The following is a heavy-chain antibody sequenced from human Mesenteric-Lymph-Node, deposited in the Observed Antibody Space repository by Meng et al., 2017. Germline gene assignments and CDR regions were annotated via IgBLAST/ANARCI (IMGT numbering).Heavy chain of an antibody. V-gene: IGHV3-9*01. Sequence: SLKISCAASGFTFDDYAMHWVRQAPGKGLEWVSGISWNSGSIGYADSVKGRFTISRDNAKNSLYLQMNSLRAEDTALYYCAKDRTFGNWNDAFSLDYWGQGTLVTVSS. CDR1: GFTFDDYA. CDR2: ISWNSGSI. J-gene: IGHJ4*02. CDR3: AKDRTFGNWNDAFSLDY. D-gene: IGHD1-1*01.